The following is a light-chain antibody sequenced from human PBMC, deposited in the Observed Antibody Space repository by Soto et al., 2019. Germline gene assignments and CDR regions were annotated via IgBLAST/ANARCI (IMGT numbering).Light chain of an antibody. CDR2: GNS. J-gene: IGLJ7*01. CDR3: QSYDSSLSGFWV. CDR1: SSSIGAGYD. V-gene: IGLV1-40*01. Sequence: QSVLTQPPSVSGAPGQRVTISCTGSSSSIGAGYDVHWYQQLPGTAPKVLIYGNSNRPSGVPDRFSGSKSGTSASLAITGLQAEDEADYYCQSYDSSLSGFWVFGGGTQLTVL.